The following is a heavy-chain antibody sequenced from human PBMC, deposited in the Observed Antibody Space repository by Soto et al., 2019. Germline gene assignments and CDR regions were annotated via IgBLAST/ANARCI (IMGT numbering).Heavy chain of an antibody. V-gene: IGHV3-21*04. CDR3: ARESPFDP. CDR1: GFTFSSYW. CDR2: INISTNNT. J-gene: IGHJ5*02. Sequence: GGSLRLSCAASGFTFSSYWMHWVRQAPGKGLEWVSSINISTNNTDYADSVRGRFTISRDNAKNSLYLQMNSLRAEDTAVYYCARESPFDPWGQGTLVTVSS.